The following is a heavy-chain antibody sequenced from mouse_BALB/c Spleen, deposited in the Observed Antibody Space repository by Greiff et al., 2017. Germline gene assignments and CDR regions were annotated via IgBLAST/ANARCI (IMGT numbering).Heavy chain of an antibody. D-gene: IGHD1-1*01. CDR2: IYPGSGST. Sequence: VQLQQPGAELVKPGPSVKLSCKASGYNFTSYWINWVKLRPGQGLEWIGDIYPGSGSTNYNEKFKSKATLTVDTSSSTAYMQLSSLASEDSALYYCARLLLRPAWFAYWGQGTLVTVSA. J-gene: IGHJ3*01. CDR1: GYNFTSYW. CDR3: ARLLLRPAWFAY. V-gene: IGHV1-55*01.